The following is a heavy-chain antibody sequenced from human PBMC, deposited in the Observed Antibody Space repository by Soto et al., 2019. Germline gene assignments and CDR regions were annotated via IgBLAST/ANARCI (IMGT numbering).Heavy chain of an antibody. CDR2: IDGRSGST. V-gene: IGHV3-23*01. J-gene: IGHJ5*02. D-gene: IGHD3-10*01. CDR3: AKNSGSFNP. Sequence: PXWSLRLLRAASRFHCGIADMSRVRKAHGTGLEWVSSIDGRSGSTHYADSVKVRFSMSSDNSKNRVFLEMTSLRADDTGVYYCAKNSGSFNPWGQGPQV. CDR1: RFHCGIAD.